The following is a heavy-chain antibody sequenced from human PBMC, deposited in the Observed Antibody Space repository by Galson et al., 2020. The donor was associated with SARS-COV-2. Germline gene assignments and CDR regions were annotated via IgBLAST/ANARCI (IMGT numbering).Heavy chain of an antibody. V-gene: IGHV1-69*02. CDR1: GGTFSSNT. J-gene: IGHJ4*02. Sequence: SVKVSCKASGGTFSSNTLSWVRQAPGQGLEWMGRIIPMLNITYYAQHLQGRLTITADESTSTTDMELSSLRSEDTAIYYCARIASKTGSDYWGQGTLFTVSS. CDR2: IIPMLNIT. CDR3: ARIASKTGSDY. D-gene: IGHD3-9*01.